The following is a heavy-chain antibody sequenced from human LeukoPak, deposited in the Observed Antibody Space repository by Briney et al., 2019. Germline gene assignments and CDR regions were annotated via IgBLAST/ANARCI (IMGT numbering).Heavy chain of an antibody. D-gene: IGHD6-13*01. Sequence: SETLSLTCTVSGGSISNYYWSWIRQPPGKGLEWIGYIYYSGNTNYNPSLGSRVTISVDTSKNQFSLKLSSVTAADTAVYYCARSSWYDIIDYWGQGTLVTVSS. CDR2: IYYSGNT. V-gene: IGHV4-59*08. J-gene: IGHJ4*02. CDR3: ARSSWYDIIDY. CDR1: GGSISNYY.